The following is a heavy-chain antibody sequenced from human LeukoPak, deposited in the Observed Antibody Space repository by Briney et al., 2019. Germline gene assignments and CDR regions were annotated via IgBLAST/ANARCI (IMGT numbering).Heavy chain of an antibody. D-gene: IGHD3-16*02. CDR2: ISSSSSTI. V-gene: IGHV3-48*02. J-gene: IGHJ4*02. CDR1: GFTYSSYS. Sequence: GGSLRLSCATSGFTYSSYSMNWVRQVPGKGLEWVSYISSSSSTIHYADSVKGRFTISRDNAKNSLYLQMNSLRDEDTAVYYCAREQQLSDWGQGTLVTVSS. CDR3: AREQQLSD.